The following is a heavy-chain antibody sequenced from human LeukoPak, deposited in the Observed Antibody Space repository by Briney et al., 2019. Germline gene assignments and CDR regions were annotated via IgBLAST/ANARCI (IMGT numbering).Heavy chain of an antibody. CDR2: IYNSGST. V-gene: IGHV4-4*07. CDR3: ARDMITLTTFRMGSGHYYYYYMDV. J-gene: IGHJ6*03. D-gene: IGHD4-11*01. CDR1: GGSISTYS. Sequence: SETLSLTCTVSGGSISTYSWNWIRQPAGKGLEWIGRIYNSGSTNYNPSLKSRVTMSVDTSKNQFSLKLSSVTAADTAVYYCARDMITLTTFRMGSGHYYYYYMDVWGKGTTVTVSS.